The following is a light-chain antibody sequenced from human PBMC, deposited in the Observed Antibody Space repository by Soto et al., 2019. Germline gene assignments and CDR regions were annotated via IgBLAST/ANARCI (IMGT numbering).Light chain of an antibody. CDR3: QQYGDSPYT. Sequence: EIVLTQSPATLSLSPGERAALSCGASQSVNNNVFAWYQQIPGQAPRLLIYGASSRASGIPARFSGSGSGTDFTLTISRLEPEDFAVYYCQQYGDSPYTFGQGTKLQIK. V-gene: IGKV3-20*01. CDR2: GAS. CDR1: QSVNNNV. J-gene: IGKJ2*01.